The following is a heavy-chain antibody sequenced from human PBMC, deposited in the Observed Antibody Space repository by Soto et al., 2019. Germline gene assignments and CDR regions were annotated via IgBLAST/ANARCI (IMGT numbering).Heavy chain of an antibody. J-gene: IGHJ4*02. D-gene: IGHD4-17*01. Sequence: QITLKESGPTLVKPTQTLTLTCTFSGFSLRNRGVGVGWIRQPPGKALEWLALIYWDDDKRYSPSLKSRLTITKDTAKNQMVLTMTNMDPVDTATYYCAHLTTGGFYFDYWGQGTLVTVSS. V-gene: IGHV2-5*02. CDR3: AHLTTGGFYFDY. CDR1: GFSLRNRGVG. CDR2: IYWDDDK.